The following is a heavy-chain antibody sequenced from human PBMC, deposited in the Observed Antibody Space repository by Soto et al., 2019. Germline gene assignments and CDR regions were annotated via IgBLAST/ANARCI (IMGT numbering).Heavy chain of an antibody. D-gene: IGHD1-26*01. J-gene: IGHJ6*02. Sequence: GGSLRLSCAASGFTVSNLYMSRVLQAPGKGLEWISIIYSAGNTYYADSVKGRFTISRDNSKNTLYLQMNSLGAEDTAVYYCARDFVVGGPTINYYYGMDVWGQGTTVTVSS. CDR2: IYSAGNT. CDR1: GFTVSNLY. V-gene: IGHV3-66*01. CDR3: ARDFVVGGPTINYYYGMDV.